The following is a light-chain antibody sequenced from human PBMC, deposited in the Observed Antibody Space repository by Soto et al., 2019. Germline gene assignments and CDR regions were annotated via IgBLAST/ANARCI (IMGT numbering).Light chain of an antibody. CDR2: DAS. J-gene: IGKJ1*01. CDR3: QQYYSSSPWT. V-gene: IGKV1-5*01. Sequence: DIQMTQSPSTLSASVGDRVTITCRASQSMNKWLAWYQQKPGKAPKLLIYDASSLESGVPSRFSGSGSGTEFTLTISSLQPDDFASYSCQQYYSSSPWTFGQGTKVEIK. CDR1: QSMNKW.